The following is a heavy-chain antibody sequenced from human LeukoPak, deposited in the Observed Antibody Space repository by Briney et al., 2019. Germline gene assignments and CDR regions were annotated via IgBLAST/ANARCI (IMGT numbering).Heavy chain of an antibody. V-gene: IGHV3-48*01. CDR2: INSRSSTI. Sequence: GGSLRLSCAASRFTFSNYGVNWVRQAPGKGLEWVSYINSRSSTIYYADSVRGRFTISRDNAKNSLYLQMNSLKAEDTAMYYCAREVGTPQAFDIWGQGTMVTVSS. J-gene: IGHJ3*02. CDR1: RFTFSNYG. CDR3: AREVGTPQAFDI. D-gene: IGHD1-26*01.